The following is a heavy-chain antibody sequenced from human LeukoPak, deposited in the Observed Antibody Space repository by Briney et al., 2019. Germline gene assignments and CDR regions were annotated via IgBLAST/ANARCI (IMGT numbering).Heavy chain of an antibody. V-gene: IGHV4-61*02. CDR2: IYTSGST. D-gene: IGHD2-2*02. J-gene: IGHJ4*02. Sequence: SQTLSLTCNVSGGSISSGSYYWSWIRQPAGKGLEWIGRIYTSGSTNYNPSLKSLVTISVDTSKNQFSLKLSSVTAADTAVYYCARGSGPGYCSSTSCYTGRYYFDYWGQGTLVTVSS. CDR1: GGSISSGSYY. CDR3: ARGSGPGYCSSTSCYTGRYYFDY.